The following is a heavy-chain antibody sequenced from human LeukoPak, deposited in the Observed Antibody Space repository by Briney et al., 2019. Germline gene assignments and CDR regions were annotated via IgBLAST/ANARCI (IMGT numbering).Heavy chain of an antibody. J-gene: IGHJ3*02. V-gene: IGHV3-23*01. CDR2: ISGSGGST. CDR3: AKGGVLLWFGESPDAFDI. D-gene: IGHD3-10*01. CDR1: GFTFSGSA. Sequence: GGSLGLSCAASGFTFSGSAMSWVRQAPGKGLEWVSTISGSGGSTHYADSVKGWFTISRDNSKNTLFLQMNSLRAEDTAVYYCAKGGVLLWFGESPDAFDIWGQGTMVTVSS.